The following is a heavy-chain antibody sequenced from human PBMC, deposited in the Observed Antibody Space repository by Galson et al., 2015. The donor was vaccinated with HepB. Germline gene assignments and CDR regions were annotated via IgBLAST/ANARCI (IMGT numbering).Heavy chain of an antibody. CDR2: ISPYNGGT. Sequence: SVKVSRKASGYTFTGHYIHWVRQAPGQGLEWTGWISPYNGGTKYAQKFQGRVTMTWDTSISTAYMDLRSLRSDDTALYYCTRDWRDNFDSRTCYPDAIDIWGQGTMVTVSA. CDR3: TRDWRDNFDSRTCYPDAIDI. D-gene: IGHD3-22*01. J-gene: IGHJ3*02. CDR1: GYTFTGHY. V-gene: IGHV1-2*02.